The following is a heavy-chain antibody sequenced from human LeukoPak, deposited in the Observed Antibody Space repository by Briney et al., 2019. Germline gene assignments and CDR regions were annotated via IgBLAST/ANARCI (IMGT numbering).Heavy chain of an antibody. Sequence: GGSLRLSCAASGFTFSSYGMHWVRQAPGKGLEWVAVIWYDGSNKYYADSVKGRFTISRDNSKNTLYLQMNSLRAEDTAVYYCARGRSEQWLAPNYYHGMDVWGQGTTVTVSS. J-gene: IGHJ6*02. D-gene: IGHD6-19*01. CDR2: IWYDGSNK. CDR1: GFTFSSYG. CDR3: ARGRSEQWLAPNYYHGMDV. V-gene: IGHV3-33*01.